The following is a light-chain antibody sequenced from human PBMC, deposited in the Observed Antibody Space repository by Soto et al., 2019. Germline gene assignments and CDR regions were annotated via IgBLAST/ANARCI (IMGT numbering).Light chain of an antibody. V-gene: IGKV3-20*01. CDR3: QQQGSSPPYT. CDR2: GAL. J-gene: IGKJ2*01. Sequence: EIVLTQSPGTLSLSPGERATLSCRASQSVSSSYLAWYQQKPGQAPRLLIYGALNRATGIPDRLSASGSGIDFALTTSRPQTKECAIDYCQQQGSSPPYTLGEGTKLEPK. CDR1: QSVSSSY.